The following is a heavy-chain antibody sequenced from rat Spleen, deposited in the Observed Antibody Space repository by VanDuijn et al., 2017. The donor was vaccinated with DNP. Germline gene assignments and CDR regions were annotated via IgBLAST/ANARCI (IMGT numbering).Heavy chain of an antibody. CDR3: ARGNYGGYDY. D-gene: IGHD1-11*01. V-gene: IGHV5-25*01. Sequence: EVQLVESGGGLVQPGRSLKLSCAASGFTFSDYYMAWVRQAPGKGLEWVTSITSSGGGTFYSDSVKGRFTISRDNAKNTLYLQMNSLRSEDIATYYCARGNYGGYDYWGQGVMVTVSS. CDR2: ITSSGGGT. J-gene: IGHJ2*01. CDR1: GFTFSDYY.